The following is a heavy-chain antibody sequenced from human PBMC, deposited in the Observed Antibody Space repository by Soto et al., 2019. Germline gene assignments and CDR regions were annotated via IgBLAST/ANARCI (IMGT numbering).Heavy chain of an antibody. Sequence: SDTLSLTCTVSGGSISISSYYWGWIRQPPGKGLEWIGSIYYSGSTYYNPSLKSRVTISVDTSKNQFSLKLSSVTAADTAVYYCARSLKTYSSSSMELIADYWGQGTLVTVS. CDR1: GGSISISSYY. CDR3: ARSLKTYSSSSMELIADY. D-gene: IGHD6-6*01. CDR2: IYYSGST. V-gene: IGHV4-39*01. J-gene: IGHJ4*02.